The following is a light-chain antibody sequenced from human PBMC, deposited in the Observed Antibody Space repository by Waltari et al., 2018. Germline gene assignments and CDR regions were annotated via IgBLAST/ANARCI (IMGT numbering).Light chain of an antibody. J-gene: IGLJ2*01. CDR1: SSGVGHNYF. CDR3: CSYATYSPVL. Sequence: QSALTQPASVSGSPGQSITISCTGTSSGVGHNYFSSWYQHHPGKAPKLIIYEGSKRPSGISNRFSGFRAGNMASLTISGLQAEDEADYYCCSYATYSPVLLGGGTKLTVL. CDR2: EGS. V-gene: IGLV2-23*01.